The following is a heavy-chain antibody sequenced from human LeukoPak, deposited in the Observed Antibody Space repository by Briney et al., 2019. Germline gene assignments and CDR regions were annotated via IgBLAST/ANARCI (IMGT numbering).Heavy chain of an antibody. CDR3: ASTPGIQEPFDP. CDR2: IIPIFGTA. D-gene: IGHD5-18*01. Sequence: GASVKVSCKASGGTFSSYAISWVRQAPGQGLEWMGGIIPIFGTANYAQKFQGRVTITADKSTSTAYMELSSLRSEDTAVYYCASTPGIQEPFDPWGQGTLVTVSS. V-gene: IGHV1-69*06. J-gene: IGHJ5*02. CDR1: GGTFSSYA.